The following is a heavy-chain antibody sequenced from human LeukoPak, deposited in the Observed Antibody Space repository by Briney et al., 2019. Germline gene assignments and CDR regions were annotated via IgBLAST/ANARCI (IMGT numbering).Heavy chain of an antibody. CDR3: ARPFGSGTLGPFDY. D-gene: IGHD3-10*01. CDR1: GGSISNYY. V-gene: IGHV4-59*01. J-gene: IGHJ4*02. CDR2: FYYSGNT. Sequence: PSETLSLTCTVSGGSISNYYWSWIRQAPGKGLEWIGYFYYSGNTNYNPSLRSRVTISVDTSKNQFSLNLTSVTAADTAVYYCARPFGSGTLGPFDYWGRGTLVTVSS.